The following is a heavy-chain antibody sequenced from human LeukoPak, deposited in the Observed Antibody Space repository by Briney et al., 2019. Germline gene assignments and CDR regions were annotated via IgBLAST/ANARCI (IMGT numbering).Heavy chain of an antibody. CDR1: NGSISSDTYF. CDR2: MSSSGIS. CDR3: ARVGYYSYNYYYYYYMDV. J-gene: IGHJ6*03. Sequence: SETLSLTCTVSNGSISSDTYFWSWIRQPAGKGLEWIGRMSSSGISTYSPSLKSRVTMSVDTSKNQFSLKLSSVTAADTAVYYCARVGYYSYNYYYYYYMDVWGKGTTVTISS. D-gene: IGHD3-10*01. V-gene: IGHV4-61*02.